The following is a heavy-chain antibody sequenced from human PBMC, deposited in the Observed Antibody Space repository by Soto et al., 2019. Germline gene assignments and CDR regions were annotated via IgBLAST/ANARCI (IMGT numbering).Heavy chain of an antibody. CDR1: GFNFHAYA. V-gene: IGHV3-9*01. Sequence: EVQLVESGGGLVQPGRSLRLSCAASGFNFHAYAMHWVRQAPGEALEWVSGISWNGNNIAYANSVKGRFTISRDSAKNSLYLQMNSLRVEDTALYYCAKTDAFDIWGHGTMVTVSS. J-gene: IGHJ3*02. CDR3: AKTDAFDI. CDR2: ISWNGNNI.